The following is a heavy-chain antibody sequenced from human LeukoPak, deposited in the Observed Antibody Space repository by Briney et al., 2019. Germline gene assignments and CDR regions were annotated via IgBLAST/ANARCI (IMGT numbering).Heavy chain of an antibody. V-gene: IGHV1-24*01. Sequence: ASVKVSCKVSGYTPTELSMHWVRQAPGKGLEWMGGFNPEDGETIYAEKFQGRVSMTEDTSTDTAYMELSSLRSEDTAVYYCATVGVPLGFEEPRMDVWGQGTTVTVSS. J-gene: IGHJ6*02. D-gene: IGHD3-10*01. CDR2: FNPEDGET. CDR3: ATVGVPLGFEEPRMDV. CDR1: GYTPTELS.